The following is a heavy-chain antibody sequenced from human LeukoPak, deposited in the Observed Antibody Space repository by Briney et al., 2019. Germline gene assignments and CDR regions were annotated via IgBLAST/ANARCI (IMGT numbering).Heavy chain of an antibody. Sequence: PSDTLSLTCTVSGDSINSYQWSWIRQPARTGLEWIGRIHLSGSTNYNPSLRSRVAISMDNSKNQFSLTLKSVTAADTAVYYCARDDSSRDDSGGYHYWGQGTLVSVSS. D-gene: IGHD3-22*01. V-gene: IGHV4-4*07. J-gene: IGHJ4*02. CDR2: IHLSGST. CDR3: ARDDSSRDDSGGYHY. CDR1: GDSINSYQ.